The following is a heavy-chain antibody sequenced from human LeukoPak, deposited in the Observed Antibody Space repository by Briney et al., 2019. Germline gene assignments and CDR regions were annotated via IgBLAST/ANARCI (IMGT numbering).Heavy chain of an antibody. V-gene: IGHV4-59*08. CDR3: ARQDVATSHDAFDI. Sequence: SETLSLTCTVSGGSISTYYWSWIRQPPGKGLEWIGYIYYSGSTNYNPSLKSRVTMSVDSSKKQFSLKLSSVTATDTAVYYCARQDVATSHDAFDIWGQGTMVTVSS. D-gene: IGHD5-12*01. CDR1: GGSISTYY. CDR2: IYYSGST. J-gene: IGHJ3*02.